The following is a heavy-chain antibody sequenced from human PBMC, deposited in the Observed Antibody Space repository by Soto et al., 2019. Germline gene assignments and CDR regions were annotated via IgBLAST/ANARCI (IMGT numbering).Heavy chain of an antibody. Sequence: QVQLVESGAEVKKPGASVKVSCKASGYSFTSYNINWVRQATGQGLEWMGWMNPNSGNTGYAQKFQGRVTMTRDTSISTAYMELSSLRSEDTAVCYCAGPWNKQWGQGTLVTVSS. CDR2: MNPNSGNT. D-gene: IGHD1-1*01. CDR1: GYSFTSYN. CDR3: AGPWNKQ. V-gene: IGHV1-8*01. J-gene: IGHJ4*02.